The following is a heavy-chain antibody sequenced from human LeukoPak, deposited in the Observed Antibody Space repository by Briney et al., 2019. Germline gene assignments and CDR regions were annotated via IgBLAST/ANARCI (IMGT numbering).Heavy chain of an antibody. CDR3: ARDEALVAVAGTMLDY. CDR1: GYTFTSYA. Sequence: ASVKVSCKASGYTFTSYAMHWVRQAPGERLEWMGWINAGNGNTKYSQKFQGRVTITRDTSASTAYMELSSLRSEDTAVYYCARDEALVAVAGTMLDYWGQGTLVTVSS. V-gene: IGHV1-3*01. D-gene: IGHD6-19*01. J-gene: IGHJ4*02. CDR2: INAGNGNT.